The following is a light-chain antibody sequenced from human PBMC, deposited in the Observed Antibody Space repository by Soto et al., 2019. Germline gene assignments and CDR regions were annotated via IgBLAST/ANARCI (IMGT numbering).Light chain of an antibody. V-gene: IGKV3-15*01. CDR2: AAS. CDR1: QSVSSY. J-gene: IGKJ4*01. Sequence: EIVMTQSPATLSVSPGERATLSCRASQSVSSYLAWYQQKPGQAPRLLIYAASTRATGIPARFSGSGSGTEFTLTISSLQSEDFAVYYCQQYNNWPVTFGGGTKVDIK. CDR3: QQYNNWPVT.